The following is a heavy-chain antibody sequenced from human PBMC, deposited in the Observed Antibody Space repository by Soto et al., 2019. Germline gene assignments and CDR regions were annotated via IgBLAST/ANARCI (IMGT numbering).Heavy chain of an antibody. V-gene: IGHV3-15*01. D-gene: IGHD4-17*01. CDR2: IKSRRDGGTT. CDR1: GFMFTNAW. CDR3: TARPPPYHDYFLGYLDF. Sequence: PGGSLRLSCGASGFMFTNAWMSWVRQAPGQGLEWVGRIKSRRDGGTTDYAAAVKGRFSISRDDSKNAIYLQMNSLTIEDTAVYYCTARPPPYHDYFLGYLDFWGQGGLVTSPQ. J-gene: IGHJ4*02.